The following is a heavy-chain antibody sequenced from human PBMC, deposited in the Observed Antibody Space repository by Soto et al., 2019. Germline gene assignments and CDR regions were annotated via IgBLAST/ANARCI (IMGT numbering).Heavy chain of an antibody. D-gene: IGHD3-10*01. CDR2: IDQTGRT. V-gene: IGHV4-34*01. CDR1: GESFSDYF. Sequence: SETLSLTCAVSGESFSDYFWSWIRQPPGKGLEWIGEIDQTGRTNYNPSLKSRVIMSVDTSKNQFSLNLSSVTAADTAMYYCGRGVVSGRDYGLEVGGKGTRVTAPS. CDR3: GRGVVSGRDYGLEV. J-gene: IGHJ6*04.